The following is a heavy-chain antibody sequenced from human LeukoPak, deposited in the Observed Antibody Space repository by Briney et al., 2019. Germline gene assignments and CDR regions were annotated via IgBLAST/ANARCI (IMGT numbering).Heavy chain of an antibody. CDR2: ISSSSSYI. V-gene: IGHV3-21*01. CDR1: GFTFSSYS. Sequence: PGGSLRLSCAASGFTFSSYSMNWVRQAPGKGLEWVSSISSSSSYIYYADSVKGRFTISRDNAKNSLYLQMNSLRAEDTAVYYCARAPGRVRGVIISSDVWGQGTTVTVSS. J-gene: IGHJ6*02. CDR3: ARAPGRVRGVIISSDV. D-gene: IGHD3-10*01.